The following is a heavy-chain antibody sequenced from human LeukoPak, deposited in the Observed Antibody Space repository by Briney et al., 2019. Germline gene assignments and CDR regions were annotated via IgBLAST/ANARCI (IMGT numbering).Heavy chain of an antibody. J-gene: IGHJ4*02. Sequence: QTGGSLRLSCAASGFTFSTYAMTWVPQAPGKGLEWVSTISGGGGRTYYADSVMGRFTISRDNSKNTLYLQMDPLRAEDTAVYYCAKLTGYGANSTFDYWGQGTLVTVSS. CDR2: ISGGGGRT. CDR1: GFTFSTYA. V-gene: IGHV3-23*01. CDR3: AKLTGYGANSTFDY. D-gene: IGHD4-23*01.